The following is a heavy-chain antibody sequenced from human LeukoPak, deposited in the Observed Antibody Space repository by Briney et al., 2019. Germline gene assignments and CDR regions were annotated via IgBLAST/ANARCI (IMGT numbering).Heavy chain of an antibody. CDR1: GFTFSSYS. V-gene: IGHV3-21*01. J-gene: IGHJ4*02. CDR2: ISSSSSYI. CDR3: ARDVAVAGGSRYFDY. Sequence: GGSLRLSCAASGFTFSSYSMNWVRQAPGKGLEWVSSISSSSSYIYYADSVKGRFTISRDNAKNSLYLQMNSLRAEDTAVYYCARDVAVAGGSRYFDYWGQGTLVTVSS. D-gene: IGHD6-19*01.